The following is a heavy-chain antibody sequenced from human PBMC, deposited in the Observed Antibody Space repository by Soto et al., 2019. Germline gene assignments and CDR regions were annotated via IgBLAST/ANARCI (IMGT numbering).Heavy chain of an antibody. CDR3: AKDLGSGSYLFDAFDI. D-gene: IGHD1-26*01. CDR1: GFTFSNYG. Sequence: GGSLRLFCAASGFTFSNYGMHWVRQAPGKGLEWVAVISYDGSNKYYADSVKGRFTIYRDNSMNTLYLQMSSRRAEDTAVYYCAKDLGSGSYLFDAFDIWGQGTMVTVSS. V-gene: IGHV3-30*18. J-gene: IGHJ3*02. CDR2: ISYDGSNK.